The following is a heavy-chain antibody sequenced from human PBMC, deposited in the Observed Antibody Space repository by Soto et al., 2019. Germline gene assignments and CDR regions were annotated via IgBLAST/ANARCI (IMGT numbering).Heavy chain of an antibody. Sequence: PXESLRLSCTASGFTFRDYAMTWVRQAPGKGLECVSGIYGSGGGIQYADSVKGRFTISRDNYRNTLYLQMNSLRDEDTAVYYCAKDLVSGDGLWLMDEWGQGTPVTVSS. V-gene: IGHV3-23*01. J-gene: IGHJ4*02. CDR2: IYGSGGGI. CDR1: GFTFRDYA. CDR3: AKDLVSGDGLWLMDE. D-gene: IGHD2-21*02.